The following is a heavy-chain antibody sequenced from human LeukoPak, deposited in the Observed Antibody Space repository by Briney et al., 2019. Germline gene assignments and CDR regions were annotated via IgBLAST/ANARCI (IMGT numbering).Heavy chain of an antibody. CDR2: ISDSGGGT. J-gene: IGHJ3*02. D-gene: IGHD3-10*01. CDR3: ARSGITMVGGVSIGLLAFDI. Sequence: PGGSLRLSCAVSGFTFSTYAMSWVRQAPGKGLEWVSGISDSGGGTYYADSVKGRFTISRDNAENTLYLQMNSLRVEDTANYYCARSGITMVGGVSIGLLAFDIWGQGTMVTVSS. CDR1: GFTFSTYA. V-gene: IGHV3-23*01.